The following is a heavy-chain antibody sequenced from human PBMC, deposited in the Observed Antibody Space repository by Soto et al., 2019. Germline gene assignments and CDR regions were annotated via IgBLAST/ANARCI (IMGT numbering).Heavy chain of an antibody. D-gene: IGHD6-19*01. Sequence: QLQLQESGPGLVKPSETLSLTCTVSGDSIYSSSYYWGWIRQPPGKGLEWLGSIFYSGSTYYNPSLKSRVTISVDTSKNQFSLKLTSVTAADTAVFYCARPKSSGWRGGFDYWGQGTLVTVSS. V-gene: IGHV4-39*01. J-gene: IGHJ4*02. CDR2: IFYSGST. CDR1: GDSIYSSSYY. CDR3: ARPKSSGWRGGFDY.